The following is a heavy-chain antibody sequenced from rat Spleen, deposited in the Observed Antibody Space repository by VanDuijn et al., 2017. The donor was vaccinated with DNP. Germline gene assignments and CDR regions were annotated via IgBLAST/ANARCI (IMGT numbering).Heavy chain of an antibody. CDR2: ISTSGGST. D-gene: IGHD3-1*01. CDR3: ASHPLDA. CDR1: GFTFSSFP. V-gene: IGHV5-46*01. J-gene: IGHJ4*01. Sequence: EVQLVESGGGLVQPGRSMKLSCAASGFTFSSFPMAWVRQAPTKGLEWVATISTSGGSTYYRDSVKGRFTISRDNAKGSLYLQMNSLKSEDTATYYCASHPLDAWGQGTSVTVSS.